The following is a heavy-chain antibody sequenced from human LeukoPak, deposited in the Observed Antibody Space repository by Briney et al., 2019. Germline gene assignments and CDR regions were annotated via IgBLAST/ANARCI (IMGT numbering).Heavy chain of an antibody. V-gene: IGHV1-2*02. J-gene: IGHJ4*02. CDR2: INPNTSAK. CDR1: GYVFTAYY. Sequence: ASVKVSCKASGYVFTAYYIHWVRRAPGQGLEWVAWINPNTSAKNYAQNLQGRVSLTRNTSISTAYMELRGLRFDDTALYYCARDEEMTSGSGAGYCFEHWGQGTLVTVSS. D-gene: IGHD3-10*01. CDR3: ARDEEMTSGSGAGYCFEH.